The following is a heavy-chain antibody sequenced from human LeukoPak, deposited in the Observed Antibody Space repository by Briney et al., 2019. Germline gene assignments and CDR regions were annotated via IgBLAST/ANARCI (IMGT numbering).Heavy chain of an antibody. CDR2: IYSDGST. Sequence: GGSLRLSCAASGFTVSSNYMSWARQAQGKGLEWVSVIYSDGSTYYADSVKGRFTISRDSSKNTLHLQVNSLRAEDTAVYYCALTMVHLGRLDYYFHYWGRGTLVTVSS. J-gene: IGHJ4*02. D-gene: IGHD3-10*01. CDR3: ALTMVHLGRLDYYFHY. V-gene: IGHV3-53*01. CDR1: GFTVSSNY.